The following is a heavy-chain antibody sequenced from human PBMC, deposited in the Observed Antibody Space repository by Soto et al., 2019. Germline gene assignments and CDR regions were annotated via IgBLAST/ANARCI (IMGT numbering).Heavy chain of an antibody. Sequence: QLQMQESGPGLVKPSETLSLTCTVSGGSVNSTNYNWGWIRQPPGKGLEWIGSIYNSASTYYNPSLKSRVTISVDTSRNQFSLNLNSVTAADTAMYYCGRVVIAATPHSDVDFWGQGTLVTVSS. V-gene: IGHV4-39*01. CDR3: GRVVIAATPHSDVDF. CDR1: GGSVNSTNYN. CDR2: IYNSAST. J-gene: IGHJ4*02. D-gene: IGHD2-15*01.